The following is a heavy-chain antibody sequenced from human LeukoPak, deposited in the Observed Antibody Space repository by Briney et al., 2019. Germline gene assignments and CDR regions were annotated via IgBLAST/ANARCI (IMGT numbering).Heavy chain of an antibody. J-gene: IGHJ4*02. V-gene: IGHV3-48*01. CDR2: ISSSSSTI. CDR1: GFTFSSYS. Sequence: GGSLRLSCAASGFTFSSYSMNWVRQAPGKGLEWVSYISSSSSTIYYADSVKGRFTISRDNAKNLLYLQMNSLRAEDTAVYYCARLDSSSWYFYFDYWGQGTLVTVSS. D-gene: IGHD6-13*01. CDR3: ARLDSSSWYFYFDY.